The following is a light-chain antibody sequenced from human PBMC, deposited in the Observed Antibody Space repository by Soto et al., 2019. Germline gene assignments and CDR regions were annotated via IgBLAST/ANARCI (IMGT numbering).Light chain of an antibody. Sequence: EIVMTQSPATLSVSPGERATLSCRASQSVSSNLAWYHQKPGQAPRLLTYGASTRATGIPARFSGSGSGTEFTLTISSLQSEDFGIYYCQQYYNWPTFGGGTKVEIK. V-gene: IGKV3-15*01. CDR2: GAS. CDR3: QQYYNWPT. CDR1: QSVSSN. J-gene: IGKJ4*01.